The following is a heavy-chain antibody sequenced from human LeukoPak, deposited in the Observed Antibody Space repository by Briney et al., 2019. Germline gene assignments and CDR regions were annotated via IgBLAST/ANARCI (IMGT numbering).Heavy chain of an antibody. CDR2: INHSGST. D-gene: IGHD3-3*01. Sequence: PSETLSLTCAVYGGSFSGYYWSWIRQPPGKGLEWIGEINHSGSTNYNPSLKSRVTISVDTSKNQFSLKLSSVTAADTAVFYCARAKTYYDFWSGYYAFDYWGQGTLVTVSS. J-gene: IGHJ4*02. CDR3: ARAKTYYDFWSGYYAFDY. V-gene: IGHV4-34*01. CDR1: GGSFSGYY.